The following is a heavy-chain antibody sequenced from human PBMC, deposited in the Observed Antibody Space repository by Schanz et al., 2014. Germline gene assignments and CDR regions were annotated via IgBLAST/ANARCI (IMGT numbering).Heavy chain of an antibody. CDR3: ARGGPAYYFDY. CDR1: GFSLDIFA. CDR2: FNDGGVNK. V-gene: IGHV3-23*01. Sequence: EVHLLESGGGLVEPGGSLRLSCATSGFSLDIFAVSWVRQAPGKGLEWVSSFNDGGVNKYYADSVKGRFTISSDNSKSTLYLQMSSLRAEDTAVYYCARGGPAYYFDYWAQGTLVTVSP. J-gene: IGHJ4*02.